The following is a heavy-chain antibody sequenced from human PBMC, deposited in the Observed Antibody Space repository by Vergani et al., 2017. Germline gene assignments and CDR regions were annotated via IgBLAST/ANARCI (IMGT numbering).Heavy chain of an antibody. CDR3: AKGSTSSTFGCAFDI. V-gene: IGHV3-9*01. Sequence: EVQLVESGGGLVQPGRSLRLSCAASGFTFDDYAMHWVRQAPGKGLEWVSGISWNSGSIGYADSVKGRFNISSDNAKNSLYLQMNSLRAEDTALYYCAKGSTSSTFGCAFDIWGQGTTVTVSS. CDR2: ISWNSGSI. J-gene: IGHJ3*02. D-gene: IGHD2-2*01. CDR1: GFTFDDYA.